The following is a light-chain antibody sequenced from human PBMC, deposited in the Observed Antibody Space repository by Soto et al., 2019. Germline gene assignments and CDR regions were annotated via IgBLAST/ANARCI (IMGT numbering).Light chain of an antibody. CDR2: DDS. CDR1: NIGSKS. J-gene: IGLJ1*01. Sequence: SYELTQPPSVSVAPGKTAKISSGGSNIGSKSVHWYQQKPGQAPLPVIYDDSDRPSGISERFSGADSGNTATMTISRVEAGEYDDYYCQVWESRSEPPDVFGPGTQLTVL. V-gene: IGLV3-21*01. CDR3: QVWESRSEPPDV.